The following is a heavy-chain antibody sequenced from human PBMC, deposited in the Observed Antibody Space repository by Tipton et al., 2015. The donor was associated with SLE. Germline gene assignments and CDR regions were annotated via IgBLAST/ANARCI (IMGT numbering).Heavy chain of an antibody. Sequence: GLVKPSETLFLTCVVYGGSFSGYYWSWIRQPPGKGLEWVGELNHGGSINYNPSLESRVTISIDTSKNQFSLKLSSVTAADTAVYYCAKGRQKNYADHAYWGQGTLVTVSS. D-gene: IGHD4-17*01. CDR1: GGSFSGYY. CDR2: LNHGGSI. V-gene: IGHV4-34*01. CDR3: AKGRQKNYADHAY. J-gene: IGHJ4*02.